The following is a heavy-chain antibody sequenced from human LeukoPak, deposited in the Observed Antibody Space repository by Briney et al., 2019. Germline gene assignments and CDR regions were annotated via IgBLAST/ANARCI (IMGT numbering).Heavy chain of an antibody. CDR1: GFTLSWFS. CDR3: ARFGITATLDV. Sequence: PGGSLRLSCAAPGFTLSWFSTSSVCQAPGKGLEWVANIRPDGSEEYYVDSLKGRFTISRDNAKNSLYLQVNSLRAEDTAVYSCARFGITATLDVWGKGTTVTVSS. J-gene: IGHJ6*04. V-gene: IGHV3-7*01. CDR2: IRPDGSEE. D-gene: IGHD1/OR15-1a*01.